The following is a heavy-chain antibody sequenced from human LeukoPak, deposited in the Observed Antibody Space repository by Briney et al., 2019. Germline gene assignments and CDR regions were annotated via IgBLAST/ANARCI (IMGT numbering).Heavy chain of an antibody. D-gene: IGHD6-25*01. J-gene: IGHJ4*02. CDR3: ARGLGF. Sequence: GGSLRLSCAASGFTFSSHAMHWVRQAPGKGLEWVALISYDGGNKYYADSVKGRFTISRDNSKSTLSLQMNTLRAEDTAVYYCARGLGFWGQGTLVTVSS. CDR1: GFTFSSHA. V-gene: IGHV3-30*04. CDR2: ISYDGGNK.